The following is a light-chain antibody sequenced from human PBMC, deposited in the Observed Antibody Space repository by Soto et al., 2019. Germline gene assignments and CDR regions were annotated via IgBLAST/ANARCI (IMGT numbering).Light chain of an antibody. V-gene: IGLV2-8*01. CDR1: SSDVGAYNY. J-gene: IGLJ3*02. CDR3: TSRAGHPVL. Sequence: QSALTQPPSASGSPGQPVTISCTGTSSDVGAYNYVSWYQQHPGKAPKLMIYEVNKRPSGVPDRFSGSKSGNTASLTVSGLQAEDEADYYCTSRAGHPVLFGGGTKLTVL. CDR2: EVN.